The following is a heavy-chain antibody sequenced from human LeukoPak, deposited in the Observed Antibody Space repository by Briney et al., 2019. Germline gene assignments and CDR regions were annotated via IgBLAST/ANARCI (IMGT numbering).Heavy chain of an antibody. CDR1: GLTFSDAW. CDR3: ARGLDYYDSSGYHFDY. CDR2: IWYDGSNK. D-gene: IGHD3-22*01. J-gene: IGHJ4*02. Sequence: GGSLRLSCAVSGLTFSDAWMSWVRQAPGKGLEWVAVIWYDGSNKHYADSVKGRFSISRDNSKNTLFLQMKSLRAEDSAVYYCARGLDYYDSSGYHFDYWGQGTLVTVSS. V-gene: IGHV3-33*08.